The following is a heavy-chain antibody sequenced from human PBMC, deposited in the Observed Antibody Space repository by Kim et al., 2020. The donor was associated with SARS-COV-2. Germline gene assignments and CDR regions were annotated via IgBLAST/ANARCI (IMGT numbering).Heavy chain of an antibody. CDR3: ARETVVVPASGDYYYGMDV. D-gene: IGHD2-2*01. J-gene: IGHJ6*02. V-gene: IGHV1-2*04. CDR1: GYTFIGYY. Sequence: ASVKVSCKASGYTFIGYYMHWVRQAPGQGLEWMGWINPNSGGTNYAQKFQGWVIMTRDTSISTAYMELSRLRSDDTAVYYCARETVVVPASGDYYYGMDVWGQGTTVTVSS. CDR2: INPNSGGT.